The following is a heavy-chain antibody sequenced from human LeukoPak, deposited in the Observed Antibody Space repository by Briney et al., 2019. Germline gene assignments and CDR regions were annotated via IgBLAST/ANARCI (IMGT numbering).Heavy chain of an antibody. V-gene: IGHV1-8*01. J-gene: IGHJ6*02. CDR3: ARGYSYDYYYYGMDV. D-gene: IGHD5-18*01. CDR1: GYTFTSYD. Sequence: GASVKVSCKASGYTFTSYDINWVRPATGQGLAWMGWMNPNSGNTGYAQKFQGRVTMTRNTSISTAYMELSSLRSEDTAVYYCARGYSYDYYYYGMDVWGQGTTVTVSS. CDR2: MNPNSGNT.